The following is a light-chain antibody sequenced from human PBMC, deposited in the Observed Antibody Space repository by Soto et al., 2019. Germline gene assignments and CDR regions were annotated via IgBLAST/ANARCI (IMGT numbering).Light chain of an antibody. Sequence: EIVLTPSPGTLSLSPGERATLSCRASQSVSSSYLAWYQQKPGQAPWLLIYGASSRATGIPDRFSGSGSGTDFTLTISRLEPEDFAVYYCQQYDSSPKTFGRGTKVDIK. CDR1: QSVSSSY. J-gene: IGKJ1*01. V-gene: IGKV3-20*01. CDR2: GAS. CDR3: QQYDSSPKT.